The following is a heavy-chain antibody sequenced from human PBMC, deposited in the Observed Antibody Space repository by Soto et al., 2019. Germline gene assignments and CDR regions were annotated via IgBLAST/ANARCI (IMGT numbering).Heavy chain of an antibody. CDR3: ARDGSYYDFWSVSNYYMDV. Sequence: ASVKVSCKASGYTFTKFHIHWVRQAPGQGLEWMGMIDPSGGVTRDAQRFQGRITMTSDTSTSSVYMELRGLTSEDTAVYYCARDGSYYDFWSVSNYYMDVWGKGTTVTVSS. D-gene: IGHD3-3*01. CDR1: GYTFTKFH. J-gene: IGHJ6*03. CDR2: IDPSGGVT. V-gene: IGHV1-46*01.